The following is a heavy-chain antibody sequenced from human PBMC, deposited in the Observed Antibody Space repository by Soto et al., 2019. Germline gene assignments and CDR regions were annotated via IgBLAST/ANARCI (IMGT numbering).Heavy chain of an antibody. J-gene: IGHJ4*02. CDR2: ISGSGGST. Sequence: EVQLLESGGGLVQPGGSLRLSCAASGFTFSSYAMSWVRQAPGKGLEWVSAISGSGGSTYYADSVKGRFTISRDNSKNTLYLQMNSLRAEDTAVDYCAQAHDSSGYVSWGQGTLVTVSS. D-gene: IGHD3-22*01. V-gene: IGHV3-23*01. CDR3: AQAHDSSGYVS. CDR1: GFTFSSYA.